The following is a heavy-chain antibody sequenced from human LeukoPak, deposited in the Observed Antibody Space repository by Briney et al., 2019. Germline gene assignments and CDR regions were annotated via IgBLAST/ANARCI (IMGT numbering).Heavy chain of an antibody. J-gene: IGHJ4*02. CDR3: ARDLSDSRDGYNFLIGYFDY. CDR2: ISSSGSTI. Sequence: GGSLRLSCAASGFTFSDYYMSWIRQAPGKGLEWVSYISSSGSTIYYADSVKGRFTISRDNAKNSLYLQMNSLRAEDTAVYYCARDLSDSRDGYNFLIGYFDYWGQGTLVTVSS. CDR1: GFTFSDYY. D-gene: IGHD5-24*01. V-gene: IGHV3-11*04.